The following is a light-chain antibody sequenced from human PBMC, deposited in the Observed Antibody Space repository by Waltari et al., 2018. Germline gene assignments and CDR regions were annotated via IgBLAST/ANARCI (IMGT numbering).Light chain of an antibody. CDR3: QQYDGTVVT. CDR2: GVS. J-gene: IGKJ4*01. V-gene: IGKV3-20*01. CDR1: QSVSSIA. Sequence: CRASQSVSSIALTWYQQKRGQPPRLLIYGVSTRAAGIPDRFSGSGSGTDFTLTNSRLEPEDFAVYYCQQYDGTVVTFGGGTKVEI.